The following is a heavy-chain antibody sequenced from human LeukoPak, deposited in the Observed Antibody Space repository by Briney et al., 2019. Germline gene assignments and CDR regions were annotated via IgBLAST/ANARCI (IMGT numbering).Heavy chain of an antibody. D-gene: IGHD3-3*01. CDR1: GYTFTSYG. CDR3: ARGGYYDFWSGPPGNWFDP. CDR2: ISAYNGNT. J-gene: IGHJ5*02. Sequence: ASVKVSCKASGYTFTSYGISWVRQAPGQGLEWMGWISAYNGNTNYAQKLQGRVTMTTDTSTSTVYMELSSLRSEDTAVYYCARGGYYDFWSGPPGNWFDPWGQGTLVTVSS. V-gene: IGHV1-18*01.